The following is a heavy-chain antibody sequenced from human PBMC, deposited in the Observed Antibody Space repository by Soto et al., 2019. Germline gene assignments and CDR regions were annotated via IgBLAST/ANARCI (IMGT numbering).Heavy chain of an antibody. D-gene: IGHD3-22*01. Sequence: QVQLVQSGAEVKKPGSSVKVSCKASGGTFSSYTIGWVRQAPGQWLEWMGRIIPILGIANYAQKFQGRVTITADKSTSTAYMELSSLRSEDTAVYYCAREYDSSGFPDYWGQGTLVTVSS. CDR1: GGTFSSYT. CDR3: AREYDSSGFPDY. CDR2: IIPILGIA. J-gene: IGHJ4*02. V-gene: IGHV1-69*02.